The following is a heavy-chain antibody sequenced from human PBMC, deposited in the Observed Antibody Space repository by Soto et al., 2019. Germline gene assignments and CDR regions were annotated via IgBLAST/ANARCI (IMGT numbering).Heavy chain of an antibody. V-gene: IGHV3-30*18. CDR2: ISYDGSNK. Sequence: QVQLVESGGGVVQPGRSLRLSCAASGFTFSSYGMHWVRQAPGKGLEWVAVISYDGSNKYYADSVKGRFTISRDNSKNPRXLXVTSLRAEDTAVYYWAKDLDGKDYGDYYYYYYGMDVWGQGTTVTVSS. CDR3: AKDLDGKDYGDYYYYYYGMDV. CDR1: GFTFSSYG. D-gene: IGHD4-17*01. J-gene: IGHJ6*02.